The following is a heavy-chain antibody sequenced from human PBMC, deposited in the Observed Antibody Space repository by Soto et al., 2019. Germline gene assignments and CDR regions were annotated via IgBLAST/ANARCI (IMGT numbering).Heavy chain of an antibody. J-gene: IGHJ4*02. CDR3: ARTPLYYYDSSGYYYDY. Sequence: PSETLSLTCTVSGGSISSRSYYWGWIRQPPGKGLEWIGSIYYSGSTYYNPSLKSRVTICVDTSKNQFSLKLSSLTAADTAVYYCARTPLYYYDSSGYYYDYWGQGTLVTVSS. CDR1: GGSISSRSYY. D-gene: IGHD3-22*01. V-gene: IGHV4-39*01. CDR2: IYYSGST.